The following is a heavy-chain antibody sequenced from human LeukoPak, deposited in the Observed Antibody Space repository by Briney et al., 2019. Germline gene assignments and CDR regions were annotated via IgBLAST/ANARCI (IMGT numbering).Heavy chain of an antibody. V-gene: IGHV3-23*01. J-gene: IGHJ4*02. CDR3: AKDLSSTSSLFDY. CDR1: GFTFSSYA. D-gene: IGHD2-2*01. CDR2: ISGSGGST. Sequence: GGSLRLSCAASGFTFSSYAMSWVRQAPGKGLEWVSAISGSGGSTYYADSVKGRSTISRDNSKNTLYLQMNSLRAEDTAVYYCAKDLSSTSSLFDYWGQGTLVTVSS.